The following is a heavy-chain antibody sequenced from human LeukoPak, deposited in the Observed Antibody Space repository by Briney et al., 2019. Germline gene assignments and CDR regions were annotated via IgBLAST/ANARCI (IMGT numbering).Heavy chain of an antibody. J-gene: IGHJ4*02. CDR2: IYPGDSDT. V-gene: IGHV5-51*01. D-gene: IGHD6-13*01. CDR1: GYSFTSYW. Sequence: GESLKISCKGSGYSFTSYWIGWVRQMPGKGLEWMGIIYPGDSDTRYSPSFQGQVTISADKSISTAYLQWSSLKASDTAMYYCARITTKAAAPLYFDYWGQGTLVTVSS. CDR3: ARITTKAAAPLYFDY.